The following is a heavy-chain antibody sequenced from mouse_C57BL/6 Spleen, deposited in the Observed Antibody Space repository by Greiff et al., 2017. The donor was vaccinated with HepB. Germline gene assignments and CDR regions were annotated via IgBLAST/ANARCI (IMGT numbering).Heavy chain of an antibody. CDR2: IYPGSGST. D-gene: IGHD1-1*01. CDR3: AGGTTVVERGYAMDY. V-gene: IGHV1-55*01. Sequence: QVQLQQPGAELVKPGASVKMSCKASGYTFTSYWITWVKQRPGQGLEWIGDIYPGSGSTNYNEKFKSKATLTVDTSSSTAYMQLSSLTSEDSAVYCCAGGTTVVERGYAMDYWGQGTSVTVSS. J-gene: IGHJ4*01. CDR1: GYTFTSYW.